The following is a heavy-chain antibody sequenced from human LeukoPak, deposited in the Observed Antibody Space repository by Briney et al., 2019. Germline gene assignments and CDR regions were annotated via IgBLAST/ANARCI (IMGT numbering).Heavy chain of an antibody. D-gene: IGHD3-3*01. Sequence: SETLSLTCTVSGGSISSSSYYWGWIRQPPGKGLEWIGSIYYSGSTYYNPSLKSRVTISVDTSKNQFSLKLSSVTAADTAVYYCARSGDFWSGYLVEYAFDIWGQGTMVTVSS. CDR3: ARSGDFWSGYLVEYAFDI. J-gene: IGHJ3*02. V-gene: IGHV4-39*01. CDR1: GGSISSSSYY. CDR2: IYYSGST.